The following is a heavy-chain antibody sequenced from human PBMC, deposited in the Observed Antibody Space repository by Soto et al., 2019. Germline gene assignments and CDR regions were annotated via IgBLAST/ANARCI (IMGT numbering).Heavy chain of an antibody. CDR2: INPNSGCT. J-gene: IGHJ4*02. Sequence: ASVKFSCEASGYTFTGYYRHWVRQAPGQGREWMGWINPNSGCTNYAQKFKGRVTMTRDTSISTAYMELSRLRSDDTAVYYCAGGIVGVYYDHGYWGKGTMVTVSS. V-gene: IGHV1-2*02. CDR1: GYTFTGYY. D-gene: IGHD1-26*01. CDR3: AGGIVGVYYDHGY.